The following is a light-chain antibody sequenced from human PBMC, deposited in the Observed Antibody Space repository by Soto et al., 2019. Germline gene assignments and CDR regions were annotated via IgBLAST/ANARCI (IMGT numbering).Light chain of an antibody. CDR1: QSISSW. CDR2: DAS. V-gene: IGKV1-5*01. J-gene: IGKJ1*01. Sequence: DIQMTQSPSTLSASVGDRVTITCRASQSISSWLAWYQQKPGKAPKLLIFDASTLKTGVPPGFSGRGSGTDFTLTISSLQPDDFATYYCQQYNSYPWTFGQGTKVEVK. CDR3: QQYNSYPWT.